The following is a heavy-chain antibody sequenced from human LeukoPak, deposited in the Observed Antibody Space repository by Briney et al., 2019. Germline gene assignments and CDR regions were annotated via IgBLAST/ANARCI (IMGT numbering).Heavy chain of an antibody. CDR1: GNYW. Sequence: GGSLRLSCAASGNYWMHWVRQAPGKGLVWVSRINSDGSSTSYADSVKGRFTISRDNAKNTLYLQMNSLRAEDTAVYYCARELHSSGWSTYYYYYYGMDVWGQGATVTVSS. CDR3: ARELHSSGWSTYYYYYYGMDV. V-gene: IGHV3-74*01. J-gene: IGHJ6*02. CDR2: INSDGSST. D-gene: IGHD6-19*01.